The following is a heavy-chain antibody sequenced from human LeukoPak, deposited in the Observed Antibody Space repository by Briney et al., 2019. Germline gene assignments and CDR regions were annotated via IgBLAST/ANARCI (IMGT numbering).Heavy chain of an antibody. CDR2: IRYDGSNK. J-gene: IGHJ6*03. CDR3: AKEGGSYYSAYYYYYMDV. CDR1: GFTFSSYG. V-gene: IGHV3-30*02. D-gene: IGHD1-26*01. Sequence: GGSLRLSCAASGFTFSSYGMHWVRQAPGKGLEWVAFIRYDGSNKYYADSVKGRFTISRDNSKNTLYLQMNSLRAEDTAVYYCAKEGGSYYSAYYYYYMDVWGKGTTVTISS.